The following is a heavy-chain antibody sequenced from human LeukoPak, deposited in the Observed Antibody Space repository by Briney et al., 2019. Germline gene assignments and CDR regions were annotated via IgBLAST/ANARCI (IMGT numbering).Heavy chain of an antibody. J-gene: IGHJ4*02. CDR3: TTLTYYDIWD. Sequence: GGSLRLSCAASGFTFSSYAMHWVRQAPGKGLEWVAVISYDGSNKYYADSVKGRFTISRDNSKNTLYLQMNSLRAEDTAVYYCTTLTYYDIWDWGQGTLVTVSS. V-gene: IGHV3-30-3*01. D-gene: IGHD3-9*01. CDR1: GFTFSSYA. CDR2: ISYDGSNK.